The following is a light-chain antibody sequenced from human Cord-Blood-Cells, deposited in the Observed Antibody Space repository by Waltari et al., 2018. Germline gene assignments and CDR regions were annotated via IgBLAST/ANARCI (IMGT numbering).Light chain of an antibody. V-gene: IGKV1-33*01. CDR1: QDTTTS. CDR2: DAS. Sequence: DIQLTQSPSCLPAAVRDRVTITCQATQDTTTSLSWFQQEPGKAPQLLIYDASSLQAGVPARFSGTGFGTAFSFTLTCLLTEESAPYYGQPYHSLPYPFGRGTKLQIK. CDR3: QPYHSLPYP. J-gene: IGKJ2*01.